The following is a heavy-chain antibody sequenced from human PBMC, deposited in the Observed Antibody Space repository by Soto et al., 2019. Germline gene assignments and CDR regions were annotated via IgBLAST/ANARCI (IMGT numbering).Heavy chain of an antibody. J-gene: IGHJ5*02. CDR2: INPSGGST. V-gene: IGHV1-46*01. CDR1: GYTFTSYY. CDR3: ARGRGSYGSRIDP. D-gene: IGHD1-26*01. Sequence: ASVKVSFKASGYTFTSYYMHWVRQTPGQGLEWMGIINPSGGSTSYAQKFQGRVTMTRDTSTSTVYMELSSLRSEDTAVYYCARGRGSYGSRIDPWGQGTLVTVSS.